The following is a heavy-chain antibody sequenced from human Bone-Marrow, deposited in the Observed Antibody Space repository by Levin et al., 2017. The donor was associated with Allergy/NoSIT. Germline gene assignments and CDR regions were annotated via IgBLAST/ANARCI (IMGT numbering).Heavy chain of an antibody. CDR2: FDPEDAEI. CDR3: AKEWYNISPVEY. J-gene: IGHJ4*02. D-gene: IGHD3-9*01. V-gene: IGHV1-24*01. CDR1: GYTLTDVS. Sequence: GASVKVSCKVSGYTLTDVSIHWVRQAPGKGLEWMGGFDPEDAEIIYAQEFQGRVTMTEDTSTDTGYMEMRGLTSDDTAIYYCAKEWYNISPVEYWGQGILVTVSS.